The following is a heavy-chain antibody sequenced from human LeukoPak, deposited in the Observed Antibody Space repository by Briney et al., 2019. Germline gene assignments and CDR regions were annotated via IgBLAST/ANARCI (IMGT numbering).Heavy chain of an antibody. CDR1: GYSISSGYY. CDR2: IYHSGIT. V-gene: IGHV4-38-2*02. D-gene: IGHD3-10*01. Sequence: PSETLSLTCTVSGYSISSGYYWGWIRQPPGKGLEWIGSIYHSGITYYNPSLKSRVTISVDTSKNQFSLKLSSVTAADTAVYYCARPKRRYYYGSGDRNWYFDLWGRGTLVTVSS. J-gene: IGHJ2*01. CDR3: ARPKRRYYYGSGDRNWYFDL.